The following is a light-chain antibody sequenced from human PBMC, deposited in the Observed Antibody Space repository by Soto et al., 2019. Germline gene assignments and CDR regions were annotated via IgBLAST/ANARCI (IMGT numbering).Light chain of an antibody. V-gene: IGKV3-20*01. CDR1: QSVSSSY. CDR3: QHYDSSLYT. Sequence: EIVLTQSPGTQSLSPGERATLSCRASQSVSSSYLAWYQQKPGQAPRLLIYDAFNRATGIPDRFSGSGSGTDFTLTISRLEPEDFAVYYCQHYDSSLYTFGQGTKLE. CDR2: DAF. J-gene: IGKJ2*01.